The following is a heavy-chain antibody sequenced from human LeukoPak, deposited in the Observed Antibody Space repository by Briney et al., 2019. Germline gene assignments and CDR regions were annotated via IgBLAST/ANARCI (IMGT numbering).Heavy chain of an antibody. J-gene: IGHJ4*02. CDR2: ISYDGSNK. V-gene: IGHV3-30-3*01. D-gene: IGHD6-13*01. CDR3: ARDDRQQLMPFDY. Sequence: PGGSLRLSCAASGFTFSSYAMSWVRQAPGKGLEWVAVISYDGSNKYYADSVKGRFTISRDNSKNTLYLQMNSLRAEDTAVYYCARDDRQQLMPFDYWGQGTLVTVSS. CDR1: GFTFSSYA.